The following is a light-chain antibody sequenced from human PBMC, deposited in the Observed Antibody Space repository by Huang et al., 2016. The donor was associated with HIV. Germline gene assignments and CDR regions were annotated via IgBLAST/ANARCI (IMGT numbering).Light chain of an antibody. V-gene: IGKV1-9*01. CDR3: QQLNDYPWT. J-gene: IGKJ1*01. Sequence: IPLTQSPSSLSASVGDSVTITCRASEGISSYLAWYQQKSGKAPKFLIYAASTLQSGVPSRFSGSGSGTDFTLTISSLQPEDFATYYCQQLNDYPWTFGQGTKVEIK. CDR1: EGISSY. CDR2: AAS.